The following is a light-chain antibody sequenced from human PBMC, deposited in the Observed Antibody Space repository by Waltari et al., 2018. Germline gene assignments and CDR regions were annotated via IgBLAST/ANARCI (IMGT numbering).Light chain of an antibody. CDR3: QQRSNWPRT. CDR2: DAS. V-gene: IGKV3-11*01. Sequence: EIVLTQSQATLSLSPGERATLSCRASQSVSSYLAWYQQKPGQAPRLLIYDASSRATGIPARFSGSGSGTDFTLTISSLEPEDFAVYYCQQRSNWPRTFGQGTKVEI. CDR1: QSVSSY. J-gene: IGKJ1*01.